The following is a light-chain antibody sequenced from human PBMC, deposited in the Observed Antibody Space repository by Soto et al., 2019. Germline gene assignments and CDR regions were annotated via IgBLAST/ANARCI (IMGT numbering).Light chain of an antibody. Sequence: IVMTKSPATLSVSPGERATLSCRASQSVSSNLAWYQQKPGQAPRLLIYGASTRATGIPARFSGTGSGTEFTLIISSLQSEDFAFYYCQQYNNLLRRFGQ. CDR2: GAS. V-gene: IGKV3D-15*01. J-gene: IGKJ1*01. CDR3: QQYNNLLRR. CDR1: QSVSSN.